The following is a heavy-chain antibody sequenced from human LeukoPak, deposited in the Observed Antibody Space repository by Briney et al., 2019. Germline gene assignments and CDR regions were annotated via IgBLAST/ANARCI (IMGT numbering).Heavy chain of an antibody. Sequence: PGGSLRLSCAASGFTFSSYGMHWVRQAPGKGLEWVSVIYSGGNTYYADSVKGRFTISRDNSKNALYLQMNSLRAEDTAVYYCASRLGSSWGGFDYWGQGTLVTVSS. CDR3: ASRLGSSWGGFDY. J-gene: IGHJ4*02. CDR2: IYSGGNT. V-gene: IGHV3-NL1*01. D-gene: IGHD6-13*01. CDR1: GFTFSSYG.